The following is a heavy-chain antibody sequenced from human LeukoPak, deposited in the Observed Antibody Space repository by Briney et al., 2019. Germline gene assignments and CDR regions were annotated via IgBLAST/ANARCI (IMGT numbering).Heavy chain of an antibody. Sequence: SETLSLTCAVYGGSFSGYYWSWIRQPPGKGLEWIGEINHSGSTNYNPSLKSRVTISVDTSKNQFSLKLSSVTAADTAVYYCARIRYGSGIHWGQGTLVTISS. CDR2: INHSGST. V-gene: IGHV4-34*01. D-gene: IGHD3-10*01. CDR1: GGSFSGYY. J-gene: IGHJ4*02. CDR3: ARIRYGSGIH.